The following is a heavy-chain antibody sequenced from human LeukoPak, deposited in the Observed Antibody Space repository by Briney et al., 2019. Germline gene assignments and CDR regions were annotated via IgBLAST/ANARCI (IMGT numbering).Heavy chain of an antibody. D-gene: IGHD2-15*01. CDR2: VSAYADDT. CDR3: ARDCIGCHGFDY. V-gene: IGHV1-18*01. Sequence: ASVKVSCKASGYTFISYGISWVRQAPGQGLEWMGWVSAYADDTNYVQKFQGRDTMTTDTSTSTAYMELRSLRSDDTAVYYCARDCIGCHGFDYWGQGTLVTVSS. CDR1: GYTFISYG. J-gene: IGHJ4*02.